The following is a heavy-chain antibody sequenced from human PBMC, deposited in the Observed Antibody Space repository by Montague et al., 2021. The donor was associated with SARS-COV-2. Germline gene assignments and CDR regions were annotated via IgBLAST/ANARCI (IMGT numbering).Heavy chain of an antibody. D-gene: IGHD2-21*01. CDR1: GGSINSFY. V-gene: IGHV4-59*01. CDR2: IYHSGTT. CDR3: ARPSMVSRNYYYYGIDV. Sequence: SETLSLTCIVSGGSINSFYWSWIRQPPGKGLEWIGYIYHSGTTHYSPSLKSRVAISLGTSKNQVSLTLNSVTAADTSVYYCARPSMVSRNYYYYGIDVWGQGTTVTVSS. J-gene: IGHJ6*02.